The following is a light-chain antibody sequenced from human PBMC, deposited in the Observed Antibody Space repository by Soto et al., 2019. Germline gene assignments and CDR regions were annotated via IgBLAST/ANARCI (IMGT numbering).Light chain of an antibody. J-gene: IGKJ1*01. CDR2: DAS. V-gene: IGKV1-5*01. Sequence: DIHMSQSPSTLSASVGYRFTITCRASQSVSTWLAWYQQKPGKAPKLLIYDASSLESGVPSRLSGSGSGTEFTLTISSLRPDDFATYYCQQYNSYWTFGQGTKVDIK. CDR1: QSVSTW. CDR3: QQYNSYWT.